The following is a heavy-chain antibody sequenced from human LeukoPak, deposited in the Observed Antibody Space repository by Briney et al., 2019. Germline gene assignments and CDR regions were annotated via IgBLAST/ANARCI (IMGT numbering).Heavy chain of an antibody. CDR2: ISAYNVNT. CDR1: CYNFTSYG. CDR3: ARGRAARPGNYFDY. D-gene: IGHD6-6*01. J-gene: IGHJ4*02. V-gene: IGHV1-18*01. Sequence: ASAKVFCKASCYNFTSYGISWVGQAPGQGFEWMGWISAYNVNTNYAQKLQGRGTMTTDTYTSTAYMELRSLRSDDTAVYYCARGRAARPGNYFDYWGQGTLVTVSS.